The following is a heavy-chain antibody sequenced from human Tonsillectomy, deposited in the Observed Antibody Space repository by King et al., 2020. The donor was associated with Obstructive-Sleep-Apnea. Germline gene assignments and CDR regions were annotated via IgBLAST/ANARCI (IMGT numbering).Heavy chain of an antibody. CDR1: GGSLSRYY. Sequence: HVQLQESGPGLVKPAETLSLTCTVSGGSLSRYYWSWIRQPPGKGLEWIGYIYSTGETSYNPSLKGRVTISLDTSKNQFSLRLSSVTAADTALYYCARVRDSRALSYHYYGMDVWGQGTTVTVSS. CDR3: ARVRDSRALSYHYYGMDV. V-gene: IGHV4-59*01. D-gene: IGHD3-22*01. CDR2: IYSTGET. J-gene: IGHJ6*02.